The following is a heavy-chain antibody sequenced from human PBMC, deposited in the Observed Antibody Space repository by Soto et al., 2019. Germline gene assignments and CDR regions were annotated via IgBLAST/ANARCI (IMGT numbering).Heavy chain of an antibody. CDR2: INHSGST. CDR1: GGSFRGYY. V-gene: IGHV4-34*01. D-gene: IGHD4-17*01. CDR3: ARGLDYGGSYNWFDP. Sequence: PSETMDLTSAVYGGSFRGYYWSWIRQPPGKGLEWIGEINHSGSTNYNPSLKSRVTISVDTSKNQFSLKLSSVTAADTAVYYCARGLDYGGSYNWFDPWGQGTLVTVSS. J-gene: IGHJ5*02.